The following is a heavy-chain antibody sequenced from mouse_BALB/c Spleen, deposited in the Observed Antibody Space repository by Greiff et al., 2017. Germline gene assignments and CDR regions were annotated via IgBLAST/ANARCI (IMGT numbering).Heavy chain of an antibody. CDR2: INPYNDGT. V-gene: IGHV1-14*01. CDR3: ARDYRYDVGAMDY. D-gene: IGHD2-14*01. Sequence: VQLQQSGPELVKPGASVKMSCKASGYTFTSYVMHWVKQKPGQGLEWIGYINPYNDGTKYNEKFKGKATLTSDKSSSTAYMELSSLTSEDSAVYYCARDYRYDVGAMDYWGQGTSVTVSS. CDR1: GYTFTSYV. J-gene: IGHJ4*01.